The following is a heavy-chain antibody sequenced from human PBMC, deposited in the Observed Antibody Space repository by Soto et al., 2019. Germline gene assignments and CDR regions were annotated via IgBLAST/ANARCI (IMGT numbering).Heavy chain of an antibody. D-gene: IGHD3-10*01. CDR2: ISFDGSDK. J-gene: IGHJ6*02. V-gene: IGHV3-30*03. Sequence: GGSLRLSCAASGFTFGSYGIHWVRQAPGKGLEWVALISFDGSDKYYADSVKGRFTISRDNFKNTLYMEMNSLTAEDTAVYYCARDPRGGYDPNYYGMVVWGQGTTVTVSS. CDR1: GFTFGSYG. CDR3: ARDPRGGYDPNYYGMVV.